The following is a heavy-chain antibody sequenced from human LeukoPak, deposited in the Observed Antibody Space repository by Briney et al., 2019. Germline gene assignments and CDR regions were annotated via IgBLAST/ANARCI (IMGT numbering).Heavy chain of an antibody. J-gene: IGHJ4*02. CDR3: ATGFDGSGGNNDY. CDR2: FDPEDGET. CDR1: GYTLTELS. Sequence: ASVKVSCKVSGYTLTELSMHWVRQAPGRGLEWMGGFDPEDGETIYAQKFQGRVTMTEDTSTDTAYMELSSLRSEDTAVYYCATGFDGSGGNNDYWGQGTLVTVSS. D-gene: IGHD3-10*01. V-gene: IGHV1-24*01.